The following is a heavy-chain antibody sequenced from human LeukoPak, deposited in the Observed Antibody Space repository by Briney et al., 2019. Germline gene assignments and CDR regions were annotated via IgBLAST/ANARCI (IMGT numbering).Heavy chain of an antibody. D-gene: IGHD6-6*01. Sequence: SETLSLTCTVSHYSISSGYYWGWIRQSPGKGLEWIGSMYHSGSTYYTPSLKSRVTISVDTSKNQFSLKLSSVTAADTAVYYCARSIAAQDFDYWGQGTLVTVSS. CDR3: ARSIAAQDFDY. J-gene: IGHJ4*02. V-gene: IGHV4-38-2*02. CDR2: MYHSGST. CDR1: HYSISSGYY.